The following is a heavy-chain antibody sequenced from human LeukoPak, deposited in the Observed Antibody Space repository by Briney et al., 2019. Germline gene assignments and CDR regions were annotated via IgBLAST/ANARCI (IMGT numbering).Heavy chain of an antibody. CDR2: ISGSGGST. CDR3: ARDEVGADDY. J-gene: IGHJ4*02. D-gene: IGHD1-26*01. CDR1: GFTFSSYA. Sequence: GGSLRLSCAASGFTFSSYAMSWVRQAPGKGLEWVSAISGSGGSTYYADSVKGRFTISRDNAKNSLYLQMNSLRAEDTAVYYCARDEVGADDYWGQGTLVTVSS. V-gene: IGHV3-23*01.